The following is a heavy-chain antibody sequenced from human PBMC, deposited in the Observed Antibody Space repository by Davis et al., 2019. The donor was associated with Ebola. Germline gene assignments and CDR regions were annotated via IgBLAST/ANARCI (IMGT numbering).Heavy chain of an antibody. V-gene: IGHV3-30*02. Sequence: PGGSLRLSCAASGFTFSSYGMHWVRQAPGKGLEWVAFIRYDGSNKYYADSVKGRFTISRDNSKNTLYLQMNSLRAEDTAVYYCARGACGGDCYSTRRAFDIWGQGTMVTVSS. CDR2: IRYDGSNK. D-gene: IGHD2-21*02. J-gene: IGHJ3*02. CDR1: GFTFSSYG. CDR3: ARGACGGDCYSTRRAFDI.